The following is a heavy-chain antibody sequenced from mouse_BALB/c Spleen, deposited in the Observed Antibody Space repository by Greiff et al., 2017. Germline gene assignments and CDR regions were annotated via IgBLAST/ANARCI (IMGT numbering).Heavy chain of an antibody. CDR2: INPSNGGT. CDR3: TRGGTGY. D-gene: IGHD3-3*01. CDR1: GYTFTSYY. J-gene: IGHJ4*01. V-gene: IGHV1S81*02. Sequence: QVQLKESGAELVKPGASVKLSCKASGYTFTSYYMYWVKQRPGQGLEWIGEINPSNGGTNFNEKFKSKATLTVDKSSSTAYMQLSSLTSEDSAVYYCTRGGTGYWGQGTSVTVSS.